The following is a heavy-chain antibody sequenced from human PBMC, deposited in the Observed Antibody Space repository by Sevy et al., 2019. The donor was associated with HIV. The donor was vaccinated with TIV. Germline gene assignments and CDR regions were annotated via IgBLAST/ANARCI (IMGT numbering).Heavy chain of an antibody. Sequence: SETLSLTCTVSGGSISSYYWSWIRQPPGKGLEWIGYIYYSGSTNYNPSLKSRVTISVDTSKNQFSLKRSSVTAADTAAYYCARDTTVTKCAFDIWGQGTMVTVSS. CDR2: IYYSGST. V-gene: IGHV4-59*01. D-gene: IGHD4-17*01. J-gene: IGHJ3*02. CDR3: ARDTTVTKCAFDI. CDR1: GGSISSYY.